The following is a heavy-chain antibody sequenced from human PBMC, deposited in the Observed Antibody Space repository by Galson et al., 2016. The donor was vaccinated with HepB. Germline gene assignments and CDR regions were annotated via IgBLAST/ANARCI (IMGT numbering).Heavy chain of an antibody. J-gene: IGHJ6*04. CDR2: INWNSGSI. CDR1: GLTFDDYA. V-gene: IGHV3-9*01. Sequence: SLRLSCAASGLTFDDYAMHWVRQAPGKGLEWVSGINWNSGSIDYADSVKGRFTISRDNAKNSLYLQMNSLRPEDTALYYCAKSGSRMGYGMDVWGKGTAVTVSS. D-gene: IGHD3-10*01. CDR3: AKSGSRMGYGMDV.